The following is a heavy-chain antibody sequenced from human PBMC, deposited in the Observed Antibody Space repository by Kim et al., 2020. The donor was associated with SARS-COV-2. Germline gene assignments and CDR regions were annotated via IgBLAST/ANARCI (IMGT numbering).Heavy chain of an antibody. V-gene: IGHV3-30*18. D-gene: IGHD1-26*01. CDR3: AKDLYLGGSYSADY. J-gene: IGHJ4*02. CDR1: GFTFSSYG. Sequence: GGSLRLSCAASGFTFSSYGMHWVRQAPGKGLEWVTVISYDGSNKYYADSVKGRFTISRDNSKNTVYLQMNSLRPEDTAVYYCAKDLYLGGSYSADYWGQG. CDR2: ISYDGSNK.